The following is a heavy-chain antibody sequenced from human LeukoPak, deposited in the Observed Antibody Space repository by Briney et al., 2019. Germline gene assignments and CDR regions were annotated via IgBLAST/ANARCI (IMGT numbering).Heavy chain of an antibody. J-gene: IGHJ4*02. D-gene: IGHD3-3*01. V-gene: IGHV3-7*03. CDR3: ARDQYDTWSRRGNFDS. CDR2: IKLDGSEK. CDR1: GFTFGKYW. Sequence: GGSLRLSCVASGFTFGKYWMSWVRQAPGKGLEWVANIKLDGSEKNYVDSVKGRFTISRDNTKNSPYLQMNSLRAEDTAVFYCARDQYDTWSRRGNFDSWGQGTLVIVSS.